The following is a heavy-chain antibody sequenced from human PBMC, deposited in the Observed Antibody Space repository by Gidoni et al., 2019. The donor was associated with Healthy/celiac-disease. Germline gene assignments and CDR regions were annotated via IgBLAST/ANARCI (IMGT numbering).Heavy chain of an antibody. V-gene: IGHV4-34*01. J-gene: IGHJ6*02. CDR2: INHSGST. CDR1: GGSFSGYY. CDR3: ARVVYYGMDV. Sequence: QVQLQQWGAGLLKPSETLSLTCAVYGGSFSGYYWSWIRQPPGKGLEWIGEINHSGSTNYNPSLKSRVTISVDTSKNQFSLKLSSVTAADTAVYYCARVVYYGMDVWGQGTTVTVSS.